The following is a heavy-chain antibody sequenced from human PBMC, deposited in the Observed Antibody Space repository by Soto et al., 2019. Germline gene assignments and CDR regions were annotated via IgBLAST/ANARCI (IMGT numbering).Heavy chain of an antibody. J-gene: IGHJ3*02. V-gene: IGHV4-34*01. CDR2: INHSGST. CDR1: GGSFSGYY. Sequence: QVQLQQWGAGLLKPSETLSLTCAVYGGSFSGYYWSWIRQPPGKGLEWIGEINHSGSTNYNPSLKCRVTRSVDTSKDQFSLKLSSVTAADTAVYYCAGPPEYFDWTDDAFDIWGQGTMVTVSS. D-gene: IGHD3-9*01. CDR3: AGPPEYFDWTDDAFDI.